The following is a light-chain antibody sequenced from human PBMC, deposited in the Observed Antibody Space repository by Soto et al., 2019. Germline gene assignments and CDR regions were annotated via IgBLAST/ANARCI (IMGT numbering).Light chain of an antibody. V-gene: IGLV1-44*01. CDR2: SNG. Sequence: QSVLTQPPSASGTPGQRVTISCSGSSTNIGGNPVNWYQQLPGTAPKLLIYSNGQRPSGVPDRFSGSKSGTSASLAISGLQSEDEADYHCAAWDGSLHGWVFGGGTKLTVL. CDR1: STNIGGNP. CDR3: AAWDGSLHGWV. J-gene: IGLJ3*02.